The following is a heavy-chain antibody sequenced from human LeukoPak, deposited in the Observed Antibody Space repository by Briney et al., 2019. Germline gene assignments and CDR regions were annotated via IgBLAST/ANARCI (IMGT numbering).Heavy chain of an antibody. CDR2: ITSYNGNT. CDR1: GYTFSSYG. V-gene: IGHV1-18*01. CDR3: ARDWYYYDSSGYLRRLYYFDY. J-gene: IGHJ4*02. Sequence: VASVKVSCKASGYTFSSYGISWVRQAPGQGLEWMGWITSYNGNTKYAQQLQGRVTMTTDTSTGTAYMELRSLRSDDTAVYYCARDWYYYDSSGYLRRLYYFDYWGQGTLVTVSS. D-gene: IGHD3-22*01.